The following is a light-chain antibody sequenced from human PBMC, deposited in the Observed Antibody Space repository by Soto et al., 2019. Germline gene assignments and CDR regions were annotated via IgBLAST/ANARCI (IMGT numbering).Light chain of an antibody. J-gene: IGKJ2*01. CDR3: QQSYSVLFT. Sequence: DIQMTQFPSSLSASIGDRVTISCRASQSLYNYLNWYQQQPGKAPRLLIYEASSLQSDVPSRFSGSGSGTDFNLTISSLQPGDFATYYCQQSYSVLFTFGQGTKLEIK. CDR1: QSLYNY. V-gene: IGKV1-39*01. CDR2: EAS.